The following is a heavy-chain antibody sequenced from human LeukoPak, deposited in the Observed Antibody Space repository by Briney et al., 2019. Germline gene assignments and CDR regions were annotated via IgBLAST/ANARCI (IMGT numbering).Heavy chain of an antibody. V-gene: IGHV3-30*02. CDR2: IRYDGSNK. Sequence: GGSLRLSCAVSGFTFSGYGMHWVRQAPGKGLEWVAFIRYDGSNKYYVDSVKGRFTISRDDSKNTLYLRMNSLRAEDTAVYFCAKDGGFWSDYSYFDYWGQGTQVTVSS. CDR1: GFTFSGYG. D-gene: IGHD3-3*01. CDR3: AKDGGFWSDYSYFDY. J-gene: IGHJ4*02.